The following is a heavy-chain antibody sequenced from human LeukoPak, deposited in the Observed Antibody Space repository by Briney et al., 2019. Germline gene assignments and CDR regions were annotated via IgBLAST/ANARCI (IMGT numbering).Heavy chain of an antibody. V-gene: IGHV4-30-4*01. CDR1: GGSISSGDYY. CDR3: VVAAPYNWFDP. CDR2: IYYSGST. Sequence: ASQTLSLTCTVSGGSISSGDYYWSWIRQPPGKGLEWIGYIYYSGSTYYNPSLKSRVTISVDTSKNQFSPKLSSVTAADTAVYYCVVAAPYNWFDPWGQGTLVTVSS. D-gene: IGHD2-15*01. J-gene: IGHJ5*02.